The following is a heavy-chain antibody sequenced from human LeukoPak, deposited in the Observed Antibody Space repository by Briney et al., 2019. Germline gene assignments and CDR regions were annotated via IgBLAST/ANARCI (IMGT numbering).Heavy chain of an antibody. D-gene: IGHD2-15*01. V-gene: IGHV5-51*01. CDR2: IYPGDSDT. J-gene: IGHJ6*02. CDR3: ARRGYCSGGSCYSDDYGMDV. Sequence: GESLKISCKGSGYSFTSYWIGWVRQMPGKGLEWMGIIYPGDSDTRYSPSFQGQVTISADKSISTAYLQWSRLKASDPAMYYCARRGYCSGGSCYSDDYGMDVWGQGTTVTVSS. CDR1: GYSFTSYW.